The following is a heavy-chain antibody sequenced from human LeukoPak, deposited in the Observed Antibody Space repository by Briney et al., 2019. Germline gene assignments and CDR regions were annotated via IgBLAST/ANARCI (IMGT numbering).Heavy chain of an antibody. V-gene: IGHV1-69*05. D-gene: IGHD2-15*01. CDR2: IIPIFCTA. J-gene: IGHJ6*03. CDR1: GGTFSSYA. Sequence: SVKVSCKASGGTFSSYATSWVRQAPGQGLEWMGGIIPIFCTANYAQKFQGSVTSTTDESTSTAYIELSSLRSEDTAVYYCARQVVVVDAMRYYYYYLDVWGKGTTVTVSS. CDR3: ARQVVVVDAMRYYYYYLDV.